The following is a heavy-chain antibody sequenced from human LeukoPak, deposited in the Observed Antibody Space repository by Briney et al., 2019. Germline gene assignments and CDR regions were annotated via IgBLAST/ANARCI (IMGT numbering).Heavy chain of an antibody. J-gene: IGHJ1*01. D-gene: IGHD3-10*01. CDR3: ARGQGIYYGSQRAEYFQH. Sequence: GGSLRLSCAASGFTFSSYWMHWVRQAPGKGLVWVSRINSDGSSTSYADYVKGRFTISRDNAKNTLYLQMNSLRAEDTAVYYCARGQGIYYGSQRAEYFQHWGQGTLVTVSS. V-gene: IGHV3-74*01. CDR1: GFTFSSYW. CDR2: INSDGSST.